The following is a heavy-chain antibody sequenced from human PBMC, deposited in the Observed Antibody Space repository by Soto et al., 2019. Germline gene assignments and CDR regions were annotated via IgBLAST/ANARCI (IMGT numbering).Heavy chain of an antibody. CDR2: INPSGGST. D-gene: IGHD5-18*01. J-gene: IGHJ4*02. V-gene: IGHV1-46*01. CDR3: ARLTWIQLWRPTYFDY. Sequence: ASVKLSCKASGYTFTSYYIHCVRQAPGQGLEWMGIINPSGGSTNYAQKFQGRVTMTRDTSTSTVTMELSSVRSEDTAVYYCARLTWIQLWRPTYFDYWGQGTLVTVSS. CDR1: GYTFTSYY.